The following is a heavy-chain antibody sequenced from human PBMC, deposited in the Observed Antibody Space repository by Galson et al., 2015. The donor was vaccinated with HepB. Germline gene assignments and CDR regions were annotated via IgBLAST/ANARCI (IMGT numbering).Heavy chain of an antibody. CDR2: ISGTGGTI. CDR3: AKKPWTVVGNNFLDP. J-gene: IGHJ5*02. Sequence: SLRLSCAASGFTFSIYNMHWVRQAPGKGLEWVSIISGTGGTIFYADSVKGRFTISRDNSKNTLYLQMNSLRAEDTAVYYCAKKPWTVVGNNFLDPWGQGTLVTVSS. CDR1: GFTFSIYN. D-gene: IGHD4-23*01. V-gene: IGHV3-23*01.